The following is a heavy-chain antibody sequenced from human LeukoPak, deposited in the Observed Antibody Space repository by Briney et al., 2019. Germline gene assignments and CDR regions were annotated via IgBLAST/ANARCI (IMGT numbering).Heavy chain of an antibody. D-gene: IGHD4-17*01. CDR3: ARPRTTVTPGDAFDI. V-gene: IGHV1-46*01. CDR2: INPSGGST. Sequence: ASVKVSCKASGYTFTGYYMHWVRQAPGQGLEWMGIINPSGGSTSYAQKFQGRVTMTRDTSTSTVYMELSSLRSEDTAVYYCARPRTTVTPGDAFDIWGQGTMVTVSS. J-gene: IGHJ3*02. CDR1: GYTFTGYY.